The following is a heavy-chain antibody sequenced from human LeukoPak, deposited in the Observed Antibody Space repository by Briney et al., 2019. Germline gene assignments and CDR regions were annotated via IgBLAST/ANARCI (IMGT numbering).Heavy chain of an antibody. D-gene: IGHD1-7*01. Sequence: QSGGSLRLSCAASGFRFSSYAMSWVRQAPGKGLEWVSAISGRGVSTYYADSVKGRFTVSRDNSKNTLYLQMSSLRAEDTAVYYCAKDERNWNYNLASQTYDWGQGTLVTVSS. CDR1: GFRFSSYA. J-gene: IGHJ4*02. CDR3: AKDERNWNYNLASQTYD. V-gene: IGHV3-23*01. CDR2: ISGRGVST.